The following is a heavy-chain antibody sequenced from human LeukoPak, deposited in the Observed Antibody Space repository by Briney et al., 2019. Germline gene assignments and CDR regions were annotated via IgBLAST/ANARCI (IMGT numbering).Heavy chain of an antibody. CDR2: IRYDGSNK. V-gene: IGHV3-30*02. CDR3: AKGSLRYFDWKFDY. Sequence: GGSLRLSCAASGFTFSSYGMHWVRQAPGKGLEWVAFIRYDGSNKYYADSVKGRFTISRDNAKNSLYLQMNSLRAEDMALYYCAKGSLRYFDWKFDYWGQGTLVTVSS. CDR1: GFTFSSYG. D-gene: IGHD3-9*01. J-gene: IGHJ4*02.